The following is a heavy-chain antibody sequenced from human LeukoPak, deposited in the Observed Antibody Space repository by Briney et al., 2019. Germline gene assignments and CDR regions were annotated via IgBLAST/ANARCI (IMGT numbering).Heavy chain of an antibody. J-gene: IGHJ4*02. V-gene: IGHV3-53*01. Sequence: GGSLRLSCAASGFTVSSNSLSWVRQAPGKGLEWVSVIYSGGSTYYADSVKGRFTISRDNSKNTLYLQMNSLRVEDTAVYYCARGPPQMVVPIYWGQGTLVTVSS. D-gene: IGHD2-2*01. CDR3: ARGPPQMVVPIY. CDR1: GFTVSSNS. CDR2: IYSGGST.